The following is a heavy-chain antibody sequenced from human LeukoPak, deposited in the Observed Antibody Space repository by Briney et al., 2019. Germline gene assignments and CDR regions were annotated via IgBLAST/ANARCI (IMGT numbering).Heavy chain of an antibody. V-gene: IGHV1-18*01. CDR2: ISAYNGNT. Sequence: ASVKVSCRASGYTFTSYGISWVRQAPGQGLEWMGWISAYNGNTNYAQKLQGRVTMTTDTSTSTAYMELRSLRSDDTAVYYCARDPNRITIFGVARNAFDIWAKGQWSPSLQ. CDR1: GYTFTSYG. D-gene: IGHD3-3*01. CDR3: ARDPNRITIFGVARNAFDI. J-gene: IGHJ3*02.